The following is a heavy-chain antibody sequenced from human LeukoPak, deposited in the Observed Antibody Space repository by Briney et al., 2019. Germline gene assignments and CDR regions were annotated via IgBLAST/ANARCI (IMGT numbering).Heavy chain of an antibody. J-gene: IGHJ4*02. CDR1: GFIFSSYG. V-gene: IGHV3-30*02. Sequence: GGSLRLSSAASGFIFSSYGMHWVRQPPGKGLEWVAFIRSDGSDTYSAASVKGRFTISRDNSKNTLWLQMNSLRAEDTAVYYCAKHDSSSDFWGQGTLVTVSS. CDR3: AKHDSSSDF. D-gene: IGHD3-22*01. CDR2: IRSDGSDT.